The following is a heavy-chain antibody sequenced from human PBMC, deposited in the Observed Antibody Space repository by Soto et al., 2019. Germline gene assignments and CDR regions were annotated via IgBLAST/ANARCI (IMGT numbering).Heavy chain of an antibody. D-gene: IGHD6-6*01. Sequence: SVKVSCKASGGTFANFIMNWVRQTPGQGLEWMGGIVPMFGTATYAEKFKGRVTISATESTSTAYMELTSLRSEDTAVYYCARNGTYSSSLSQYSGMDVWGQGTTVTVSS. CDR2: IVPMFGTA. CDR1: GGTFANFI. J-gene: IGHJ6*02. V-gene: IGHV1-69*13. CDR3: ARNGTYSSSLSQYSGMDV.